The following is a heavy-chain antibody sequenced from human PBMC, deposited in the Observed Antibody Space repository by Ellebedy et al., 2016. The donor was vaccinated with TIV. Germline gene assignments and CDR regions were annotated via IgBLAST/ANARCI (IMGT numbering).Heavy chain of an antibody. CDR3: ARFPAARNREGRFFDL. CDR2: IYYSGGT. J-gene: IGHJ2*01. CDR1: GGSISSYY. D-gene: IGHD2-15*01. Sequence: MPSETLSLTCTVSGGSISSYYWSWIRQPPGKGLEWIGHIYYSGGTNYNSSLKSRVTISADTSKNQISLKITSMTAADTAVYYCARFPAARNREGRFFDLWGRGTLVIVYS. V-gene: IGHV4-59*01.